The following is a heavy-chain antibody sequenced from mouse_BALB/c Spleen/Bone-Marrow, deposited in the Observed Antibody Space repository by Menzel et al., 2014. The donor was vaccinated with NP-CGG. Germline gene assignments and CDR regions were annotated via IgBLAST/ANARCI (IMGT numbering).Heavy chain of an antibody. V-gene: IGHV1-80*01. CDR3: ARGGISVDY. Sequence: QVQLKESGAELVRPGSSVKISCKSSGYAFSTYWINRVKQRPGQGLEWIGQIYPGDGDTDFNGKFKGKATLTADRSSNTAYMEFSSLTSEDSAVYFCARGGISVDYWGQGTTLTVSS. CDR2: IYPGDGDT. CDR1: GYAFSTYW. J-gene: IGHJ2*01.